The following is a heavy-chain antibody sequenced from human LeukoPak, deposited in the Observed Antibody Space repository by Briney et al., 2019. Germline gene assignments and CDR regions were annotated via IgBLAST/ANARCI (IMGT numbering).Heavy chain of an antibody. CDR2: ISAYNGNT. CDR3: ARDFPNLYDFWSGYYENGMDV. V-gene: IGHV1-18*01. Sequence: ASVKVSCKASGGTFSSYAISWVRQAPGQGLEWMGWISAYNGNTNYAQKLQGRVTMTTDTSTSTAYMELRSLRSDDTAVYYCARDFPNLYDFWSGYYENGMDVWGQGTTVTVSS. J-gene: IGHJ6*02. CDR1: GGTFSSYA. D-gene: IGHD3-3*01.